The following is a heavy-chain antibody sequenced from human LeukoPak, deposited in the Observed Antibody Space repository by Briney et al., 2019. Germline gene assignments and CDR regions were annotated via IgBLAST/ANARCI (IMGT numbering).Heavy chain of an antibody. CDR2: IYYSGST. V-gene: IGHV4-59*01. CDR3: ARARHYYGSGSYYLDYYYGMDV. CDR1: GGSISSYY. J-gene: IGHJ6*02. D-gene: IGHD3-10*01. Sequence: SETPSLTCTVSGGSISSYYWSWIRQPPGKGLEWIGYIYYSGSTNYNPSLKSRVTISVDTSKNQFSLKLSSVTAADTAVYYCARARHYYGSGSYYLDYYYGMDVWGQGTTVTVSS.